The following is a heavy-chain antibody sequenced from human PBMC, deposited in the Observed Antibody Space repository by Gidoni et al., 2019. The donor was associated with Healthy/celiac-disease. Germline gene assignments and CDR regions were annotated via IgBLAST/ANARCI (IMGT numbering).Heavy chain of an antibody. J-gene: IGHJ3*02. CDR3: ATYPGEDAFDI. CDR2: ISGSGGST. Sequence: EVQLLESGGGLVQPGGSRGPACQALGSTFSSYAMSWVRQAPGKGLEWVSAISGSGGSTYYADSVKGRFTISRDNSKNTLYLQMNSLRAEDTAVYYCATYPGEDAFDIWGQGTMVTVSS. V-gene: IGHV3-23*01. CDR1: GSTFSSYA. D-gene: IGHD3-16*01.